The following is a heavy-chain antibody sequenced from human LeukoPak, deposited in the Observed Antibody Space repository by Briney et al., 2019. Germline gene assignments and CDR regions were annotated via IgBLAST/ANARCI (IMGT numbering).Heavy chain of an antibody. CDR1: GFTFSSHA. V-gene: IGHV3-30*01. D-gene: IGHD1-26*01. Sequence: GGSLRLSCAPSGFTFSSHAMHWVRQAPGKGLEWVALLSYDGSNSYYADSLKGRFTISRDNSKNTLYLQMNSLRAEDTAVYYCARGGSGSYYYYFYYMDVWGKGTTVTVSS. CDR2: LSYDGSNS. J-gene: IGHJ6*03. CDR3: ARGGSGSYYYYFYYMDV.